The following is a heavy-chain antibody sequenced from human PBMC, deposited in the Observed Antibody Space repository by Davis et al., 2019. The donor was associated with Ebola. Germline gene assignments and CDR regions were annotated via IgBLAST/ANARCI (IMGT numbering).Heavy chain of an antibody. Sequence: SETLSLTCTVSGGSVNSGSYYWTWIRQPPGKGLEWIGNVYYSGTTTYNPSLKSPVTISVDTSENQFSLNLISVTAEDTALYYCTTPGGQDSGYDVFDIWGQGTMVTVSS. V-gene: IGHV4-61*01. CDR3: TTPGGQDSGYDVFDI. CDR2: VYYSGTT. D-gene: IGHD5-12*01. J-gene: IGHJ3*02. CDR1: GGSVNSGSYY.